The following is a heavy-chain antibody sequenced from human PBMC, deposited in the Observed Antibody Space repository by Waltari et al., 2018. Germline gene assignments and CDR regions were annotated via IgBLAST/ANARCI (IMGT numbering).Heavy chain of an antibody. Sequence: QVQLQQWGAGLLKPSETLSLTCAVYGGSLSGYYWSWIRQPPGKGLEWIGEINHSGSTNYNPSLKSRVTISVDTSKNQFSLKLSSVTAADTAVYYCARGEEYSSGWYFVYWGQGTLVTVSS. J-gene: IGHJ4*02. CDR3: ARGEEYSSGWYFVY. V-gene: IGHV4-34*01. D-gene: IGHD6-19*01. CDR1: GGSLSGYY. CDR2: INHSGST.